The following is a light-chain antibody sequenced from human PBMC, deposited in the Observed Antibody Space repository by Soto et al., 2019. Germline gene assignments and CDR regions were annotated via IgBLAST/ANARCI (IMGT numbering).Light chain of an antibody. V-gene: IGKV1-9*01. CDR1: QGISSY. CDR2: AAS. Sequence: IQLTQSPSSLSASVGDRVTITCRASQGISSYLAWYQQKPGKAPKLLIYAASTLQSGVPSRFSGSGSGTDFTLTISSLQPEDFAPYYCHQLHSPITFGQGTRLEIK. J-gene: IGKJ5*01. CDR3: HQLHSPIT.